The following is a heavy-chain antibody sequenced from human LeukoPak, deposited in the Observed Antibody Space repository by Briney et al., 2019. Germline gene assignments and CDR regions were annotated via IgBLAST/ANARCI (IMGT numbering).Heavy chain of an antibody. CDR1: RFTFDDYI. J-gene: IGHJ3*02. CDR3: AKARGLIGGAFDI. D-gene: IGHD3-22*01. CDR2: ISWDGETT. V-gene: IGHV3-43*01. Sequence: LSGGSLRLSCAASRFTFDDYIMHWVRHAPGKGLEWVSLISWDGETTYYADSVKGRFTTSRDNSKNSLYLQMNSLRSEDTALYYCAKARGLIGGAFDIWGQGTMVTVSS.